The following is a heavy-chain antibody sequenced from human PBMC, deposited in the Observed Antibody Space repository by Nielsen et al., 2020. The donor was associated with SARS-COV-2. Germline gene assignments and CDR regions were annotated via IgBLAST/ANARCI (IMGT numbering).Heavy chain of an antibody. D-gene: IGHD1-26*01. Sequence: VSVKVSCKASGYTFTSYGISWVRQAPGQGLEWMGWISAYNGNTNYAQKLQGRVTMTTDTSTSTAYMELRSLRSDDTAVYYCAREEWELLRFDYWGQGTLVTVSS. J-gene: IGHJ4*02. CDR1: GYTFTSYG. V-gene: IGHV1-18*04. CDR2: ISAYNGNT. CDR3: AREEWELLRFDY.